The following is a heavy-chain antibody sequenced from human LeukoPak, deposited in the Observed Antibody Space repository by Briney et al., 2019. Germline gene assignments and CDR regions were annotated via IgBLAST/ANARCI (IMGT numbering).Heavy chain of an antibody. J-gene: IGHJ4*02. CDR2: INAGNGNT. V-gene: IGHV1-3*01. D-gene: IGHD3-10*01. CDR3: AQGSGSYYNGPLGGGY. Sequence: ASVKVSCKASGYTFTSYAMHWVRQAPGQRLEWMGRINAGNGNTKYSQKFQGRVTITRDTSASTAYMELSSLRSEDTAVYYCAQGSGSYYNGPLGGGYWGQGTLVTVSS. CDR1: GYTFTSYA.